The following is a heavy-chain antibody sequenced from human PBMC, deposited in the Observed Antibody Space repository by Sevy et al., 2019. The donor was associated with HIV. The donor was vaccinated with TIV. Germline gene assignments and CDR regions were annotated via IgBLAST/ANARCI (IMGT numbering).Heavy chain of an antibody. CDR1: GFTFSSYW. J-gene: IGHJ4*02. Sequence: GGSLRLSCAASGFTFSSYWMSWVRQAPGKGLEWVANIKKDGSEKYYVDPAKGRFTISRENAKNSLYLQMNSLRAEDTAVYYCARDPGSGWYGELYDFDYWGQGTLVTVSS. CDR2: IKKDGSEK. D-gene: IGHD6-19*01. V-gene: IGHV3-7*01. CDR3: ARDPGSGWYGELYDFDY.